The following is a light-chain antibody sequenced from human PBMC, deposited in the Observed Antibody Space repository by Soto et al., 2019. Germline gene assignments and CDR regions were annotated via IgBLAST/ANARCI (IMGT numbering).Light chain of an antibody. CDR1: QGISSA. CDR3: QQFNNYLLT. V-gene: IGKV1D-13*01. J-gene: IGKJ4*01. Sequence: AIQLTQSPSSLSASVGERVTITCRASQGISSALAWYQQKPGKAPKLLIYDASSLESRVPSRFSGSGSGTDFTLTISSLQPEDFATYYCQQFNNYLLTCGGGTKVEIK. CDR2: DAS.